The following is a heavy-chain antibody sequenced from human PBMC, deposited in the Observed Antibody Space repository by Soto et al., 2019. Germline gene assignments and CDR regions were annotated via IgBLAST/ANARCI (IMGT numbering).Heavy chain of an antibody. CDR1: GFSLSTSRVG. J-gene: IGHJ3*02. CDR3: AHIMITWGGVTALEDFDM. Sequence: PTLVNPTQTLTLTCSFSGFSLSTSRVGVAWIRQPPGKALEWLAIIYWDDDRRYSPSLKTRLAITKDTSKNQVVLTMTNLDPGDTATYYCAHIMITWGGVTALEDFDMWGQGTMVTVTS. V-gene: IGHV2-5*02. D-gene: IGHD3-16*01. CDR2: IYWDDDR.